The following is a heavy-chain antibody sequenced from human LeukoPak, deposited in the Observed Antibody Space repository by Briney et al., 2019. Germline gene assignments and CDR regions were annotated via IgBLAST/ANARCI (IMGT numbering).Heavy chain of an antibody. CDR2: IYPGDSDT. Sequence: PGESLKISCKGSGYSFTSYWIGWVRQMPGKGLEWMGIIYPGDSDTKYSPSFQGQVTISADKSISTAYLQWSSLKASDTAMYYCARLVSSGWSTRHAWFDPWGQGTLVTVSS. CDR1: GYSFTSYW. J-gene: IGHJ5*02. V-gene: IGHV5-51*03. D-gene: IGHD6-19*01. CDR3: ARLVSSGWSTRHAWFDP.